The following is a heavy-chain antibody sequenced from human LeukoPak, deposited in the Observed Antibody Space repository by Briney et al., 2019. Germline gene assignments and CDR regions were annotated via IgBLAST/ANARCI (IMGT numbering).Heavy chain of an antibody. CDR3: ARHLGGSYSPDYYYYMDV. V-gene: IGHV4-39*01. Sequence: SETLSLTCTVSGGSISSSSYYWGWIRQPPGKGLEWIGSIYYSGSTYYNPSLKSRVTISEDTSKNQFILKLSSVTAADTAVYYRARHLGGSYSPDYYYYMDVWGKGTTVTVSS. J-gene: IGHJ6*03. CDR1: GGSISSSSYY. CDR2: IYYSGST. D-gene: IGHD1-26*01.